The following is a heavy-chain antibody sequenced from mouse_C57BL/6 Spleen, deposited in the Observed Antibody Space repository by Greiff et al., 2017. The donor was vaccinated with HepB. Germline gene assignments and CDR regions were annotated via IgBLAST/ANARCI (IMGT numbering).Heavy chain of an antibody. V-gene: IGHV3-6*01. CDR3: ARELSSRAMDY. CDR1: GYSITSGYY. Sequence: DVQLQESGPGLVKPSQSLSLTCSVPGYSITSGYYWNWIRQFPGNKLEWMGYISYDGSNNYNPSLKNRISITRDTSKNQFFLKLNSVTTEDTATYYCARELSSRAMDYWGQGTSVTVSS. CDR2: ISYDGSN. J-gene: IGHJ4*01.